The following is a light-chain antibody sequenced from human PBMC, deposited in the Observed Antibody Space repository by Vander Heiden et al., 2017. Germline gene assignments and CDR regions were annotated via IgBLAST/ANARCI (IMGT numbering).Light chain of an antibody. J-gene: IGKJ1*01. CDR3: QHHHNWPPWT. V-gene: IGKV3-15*01. Sequence: EVVMTQSPATLSVSPGERATLSCRASQSVSSNLAWYQQKPGQAPRLLIYDASTRATGIPARFSGSGYGKEFTLTISSRQSEDFAVYYCQHHHNWPPWTFGQGTKVXIK. CDR2: DAS. CDR1: QSVSSN.